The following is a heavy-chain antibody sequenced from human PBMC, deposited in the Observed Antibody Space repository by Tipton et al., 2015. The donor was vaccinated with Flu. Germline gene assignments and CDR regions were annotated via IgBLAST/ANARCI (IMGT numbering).Heavy chain of an antibody. J-gene: IGHJ4*02. CDR3: AGGSGWLIEN. V-gene: IGHV3-11*01. CDR1: GFSFSNHF. D-gene: IGHD6-19*01. CDR2: ISSSGSLV. Sequence: SLRLSCAASGFSFSNHFMTWIRLAPGKGLTWVSYISSSGSLVHYADSVKGRFTISRDNTKDSLSLQMSSLTADDTAVYYCAGGSGWLIENWGQGTQVTVS.